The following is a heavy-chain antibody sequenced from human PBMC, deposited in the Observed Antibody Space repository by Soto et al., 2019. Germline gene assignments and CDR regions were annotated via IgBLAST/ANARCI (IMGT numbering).Heavy chain of an antibody. Sequence: SETLSLTCTVSVGSISNYYWSWIRQPPGKGLEWIGYIYYSGSTNYSPSLKSRVTISLDMSKKQFSLKLSSVTAADTAVYYCARAHGEMATIGLDYWGQGTLVTVSS. V-gene: IGHV4-59*01. D-gene: IGHD5-12*01. CDR1: VGSISNYY. CDR2: IYYSGST. CDR3: ARAHGEMATIGLDY. J-gene: IGHJ4*02.